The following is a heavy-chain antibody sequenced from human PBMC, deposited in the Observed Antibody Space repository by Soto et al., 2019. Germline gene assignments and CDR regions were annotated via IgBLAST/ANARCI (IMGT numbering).Heavy chain of an antibody. D-gene: IGHD5-12*01. J-gene: IGHJ3*02. V-gene: IGHV1-18*01. CDR3: ASGIVATGVNDGLDI. Sequence: GASVKVSCKSSGYTFTGYGLSCVRQAPGQGLEWMGWISAYNGNTNYAQKVQGRVTITTDTSTSTAYMELRSLRSDDTAVYYCASGIVATGVNDGLDIWGQATMVTVSS. CDR2: ISAYNGNT. CDR1: GYTFTGYG.